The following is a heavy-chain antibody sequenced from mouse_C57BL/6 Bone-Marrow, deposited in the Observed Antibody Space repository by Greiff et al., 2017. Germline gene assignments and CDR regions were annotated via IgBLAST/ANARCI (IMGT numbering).Heavy chain of an antibody. V-gene: IGHV1-81*01. D-gene: IGHD1-1*01. CDR3: ARERITTVVAHFDY. CDR1: GYTFTSYG. Sequence: VKLQESGAELARPGASVKLSCKASGYTFTSYGISWVKQRTGQGLEWIGEIYPRSGNTYYNEKFKGKATLTADKSSSTAYMELRSLTSEDSAVYFCARERITTVVAHFDYWGQGTTLTVSS. J-gene: IGHJ2*01. CDR2: IYPRSGNT.